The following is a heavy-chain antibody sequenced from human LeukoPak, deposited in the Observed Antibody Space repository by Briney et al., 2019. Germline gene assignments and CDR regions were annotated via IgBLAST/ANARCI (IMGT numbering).Heavy chain of an antibody. V-gene: IGHV3-33*06. J-gene: IGHJ4*02. Sequence: GRSLRLSCAASGFTFSSYGTHWVRRAPGKGLRWGAAIWYEGSNKDSADSVKGRFTISRDNSKNPLYLQMNSLRAEDTAVYYCAKDRLHCSGGSCYSCYFDYWGQGTLVTVSS. CDR1: GFTFSSYG. D-gene: IGHD2-15*01. CDR2: IWYEGSNK. CDR3: AKDRLHCSGGSCYSCYFDY.